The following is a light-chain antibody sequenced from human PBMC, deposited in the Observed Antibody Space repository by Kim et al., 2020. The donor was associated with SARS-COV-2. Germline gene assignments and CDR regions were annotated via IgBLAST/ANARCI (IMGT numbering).Light chain of an antibody. CDR3: QQSYSCPVT. J-gene: IGKJ1*01. Sequence: DIQMTQSPSSLSASVGDRVTVTCRASQSISTYLNWYQHKPGKAPNLLIYGASTLQSGVPSRFSGSGSGTDFTLTISSLQREDFATYYCQQSYSCPVTFGQGTKVEIK. V-gene: IGKV1-39*01. CDR1: QSISTY. CDR2: GAS.